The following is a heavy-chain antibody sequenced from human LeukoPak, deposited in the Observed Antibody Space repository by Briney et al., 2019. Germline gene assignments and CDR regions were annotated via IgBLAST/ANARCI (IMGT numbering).Heavy chain of an antibody. CDR2: MNNGPGAT. J-gene: IGHJ6*02. CDR3: AKTHYDLLDV. V-gene: IGHV3-23*01. CDR1: GFSFSTSP. Sequence: GGSLRLSCAASGFSFSTSPMSWVRQPPGKGLEWVSAMNNGPGATFYRDSVRGRFTISRDDTKSTLYLQMNSLRAEDTGTYYCAKTHYDLLDVWGQGTTVTVSS. D-gene: IGHD5-12*01.